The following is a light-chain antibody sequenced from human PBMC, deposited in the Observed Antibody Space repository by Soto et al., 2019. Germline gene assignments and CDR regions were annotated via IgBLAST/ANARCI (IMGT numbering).Light chain of an antibody. V-gene: IGKV3-20*01. J-gene: IGKJ1*01. CDR1: QSVSSNY. CDR3: QLSGSLLPRT. CDR2: GAS. Sequence: EIGLTQSPGTLSLSPGERATLSCRASQSVSSNYLGWYQQKPGQAPRLRIYGASSRDKGIPYMFRGSGSGTDFTLTIARLKPGACAVYSCQLSGSLLPRTFGQGTKVEIK.